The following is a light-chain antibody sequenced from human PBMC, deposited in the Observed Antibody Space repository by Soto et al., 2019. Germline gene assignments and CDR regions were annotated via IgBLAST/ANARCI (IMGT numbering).Light chain of an antibody. CDR1: RGISSW. J-gene: IGKJ4*01. CDR3: QQANSFPLT. CDR2: AAS. Sequence: DIQITQSPSSFFSSVVDRVPITGRAGRGISSWLAGYQQKPGKAPKLLIYAASSLQSGVPSRFSGSGAGTDFTLTISSLQPEDFATYYCQQANSFPLTFGGGTKVDIK. V-gene: IGKV1D-12*01.